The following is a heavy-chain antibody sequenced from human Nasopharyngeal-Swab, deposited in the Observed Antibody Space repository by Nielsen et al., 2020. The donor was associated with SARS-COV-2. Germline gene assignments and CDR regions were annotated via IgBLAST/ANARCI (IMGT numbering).Heavy chain of an antibody. V-gene: IGHV3-23*01. CDR2: ISGSAGST. CDR1: GFTFSSYA. CDR3: ARVGGGSYYFDY. D-gene: IGHD1-26*01. Sequence: GGPLRLSCAASGFTFSSYAMNWVRQAPGKGLEWVSAISGSAGSTYYADSVKGRFTISRDNSKNTLYLQMNSLRAEDTAVYYCARVGGGSYYFDYWGQGTLVTVSS. J-gene: IGHJ4*02.